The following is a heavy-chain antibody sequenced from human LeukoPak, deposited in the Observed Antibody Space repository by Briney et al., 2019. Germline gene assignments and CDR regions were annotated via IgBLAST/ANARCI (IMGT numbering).Heavy chain of an antibody. J-gene: IGHJ4*02. CDR1: GGSISSGGYY. Sequence: SQTLSLTCTVSGGSISSGGYYWSWIRQHPGKGLEWIGYIYYRGSTYYNPSLKSRVTISVDTSKNQFSLKLSSVTAADTAVYYCARESRATQLDYWGQGTLVTVSS. CDR2: IYYRGST. D-gene: IGHD1-26*01. V-gene: IGHV4-31*03. CDR3: ARESRATQLDY.